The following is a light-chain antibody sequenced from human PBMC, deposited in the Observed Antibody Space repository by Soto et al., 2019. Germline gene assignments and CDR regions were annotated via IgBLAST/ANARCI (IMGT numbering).Light chain of an antibody. J-gene: IGKJ3*01. CDR3: QQSYSTPRVT. CDR2: AAS. Sequence: DIPMTQSPSSLSASVGDRVTITCRASQSISSYLNWYQQKPGKAPKLLIYAASSLQSGVPSRFSGSGSGTDSTLTISSLQPEDFATYYCQQSYSTPRVTFGPGTKVDIK. CDR1: QSISSY. V-gene: IGKV1-39*01.